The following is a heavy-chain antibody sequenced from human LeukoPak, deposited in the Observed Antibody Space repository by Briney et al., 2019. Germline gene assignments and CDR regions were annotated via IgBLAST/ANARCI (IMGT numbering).Heavy chain of an antibody. V-gene: IGHV3-23*01. CDR2: ISGSGGST. CDR1: GFTFSSYA. Sequence: PGGSLRLSCAASGFTFSSYAMSWVRQAPGEGLEWVSAISGSGGSTYYADSVKGRFTISRDNSKNTLYLQMNSLRAEDTAVYYCAKGGRGYSGYDWFDPWGQGTLVTVSS. CDR3: AKGGRGYSGYDWFDP. D-gene: IGHD5-12*01. J-gene: IGHJ5*02.